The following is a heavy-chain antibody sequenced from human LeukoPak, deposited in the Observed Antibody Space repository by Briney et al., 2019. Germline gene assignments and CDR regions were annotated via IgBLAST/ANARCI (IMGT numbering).Heavy chain of an antibody. J-gene: IGHJ1*01. Sequence: ASVKVSCKASGYTFTGYYMHWVRQAPGQGLEWMGWINPNSGGTNYAQKFQGRVTVTRDTSISTAYMELSRLRSDDTAVYYCARGPPTPYYYDSSGYYGFQHWGQGTLVTVSS. V-gene: IGHV1-2*02. CDR1: GYTFTGYY. D-gene: IGHD3-22*01. CDR3: ARGPPTPYYYDSSGYYGFQH. CDR2: INPNSGGT.